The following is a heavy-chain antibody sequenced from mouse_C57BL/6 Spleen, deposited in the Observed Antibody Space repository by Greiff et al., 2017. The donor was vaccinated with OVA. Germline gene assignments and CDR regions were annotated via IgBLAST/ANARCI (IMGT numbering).Heavy chain of an antibody. J-gene: IGHJ4*01. Sequence: EVKLMESGGGLVQPGGSMKLSCVASGFTFSNYWMNWVRQSPEKGLEWVAQIRLKSDNYATHYAESVKGRFTISRDDSKSSVYLQMNNLRAEDTGIYYCTDPSLGWAMDYWGQGTSVTVSS. V-gene: IGHV6-3*01. D-gene: IGHD1-1*02. CDR2: IRLKSDNYAT. CDR3: TDPSLGWAMDY. CDR1: GFTFSNYW.